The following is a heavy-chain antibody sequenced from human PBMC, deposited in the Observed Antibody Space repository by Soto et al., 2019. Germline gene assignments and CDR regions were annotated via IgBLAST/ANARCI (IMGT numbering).Heavy chain of an antibody. CDR1: GFTFSTYG. CDR2: ISSSGGSGGST. Sequence: PGGSLRLSCAASGFTFSTYGMHWVRQAPGKGLEWVSDISSSGGSGGSTHYAESVKGRFTISRDNSKNTLYLQMNSLRAEDTAVYYCAKDWRMDVWGQGTTVTVSS. CDR3: AKDWRMDV. J-gene: IGHJ6*02. V-gene: IGHV3-23*01.